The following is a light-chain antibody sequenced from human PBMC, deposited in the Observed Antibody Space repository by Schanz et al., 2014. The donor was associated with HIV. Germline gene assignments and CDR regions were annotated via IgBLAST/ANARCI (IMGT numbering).Light chain of an antibody. CDR3: QQYNNWPRT. CDR1: QTVSSNS. J-gene: IGKJ5*01. Sequence: PGERATLSCRASQTVSSNSLGWYQQKRGQVPRLLIYSASRRANGIPDRFSGSGSGTDFTLTISRLEPEDFAVYYCQQYNNWPRTFGQGTRLEIK. CDR2: SAS. V-gene: IGKV3-20*01.